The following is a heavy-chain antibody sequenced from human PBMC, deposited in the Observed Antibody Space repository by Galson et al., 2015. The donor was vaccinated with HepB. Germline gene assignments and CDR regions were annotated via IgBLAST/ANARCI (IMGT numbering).Heavy chain of an antibody. CDR1: GFTFSSFG. CDR2: IWFDGSNK. D-gene: IGHD4-17*01. J-gene: IGHJ6*02. Sequence: SLRLSCAASGFTFSSFGMHWVRQAPGKGLEWVAVIWFDGSNKYYADSVKGRFTISRDISKNTLYLQVDSLRAEDTAMYYCARGSTERLDFGMDVWGQGTTVTVSS. CDR3: ARGSTERLDFGMDV. V-gene: IGHV3-33*01.